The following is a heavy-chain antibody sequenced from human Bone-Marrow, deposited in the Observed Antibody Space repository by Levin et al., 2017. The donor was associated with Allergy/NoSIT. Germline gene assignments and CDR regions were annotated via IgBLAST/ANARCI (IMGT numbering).Heavy chain of an antibody. V-gene: IGHV1-18*01. CDR2: ISAYNGNT. D-gene: IGHD6-6*01. Sequence: GESLKISCKASGYTFTSYGISWVRQAPGQGLEWMGWISAYNGNTNYAQKLQGRVTMTTDTSTSTAYMELRSLRSDDTAVYYCARDLEYSSSNYYYYGMDVWGQGTTVTVSS. CDR3: ARDLEYSSSNYYYYGMDV. J-gene: IGHJ6*02. CDR1: GYTFTSYG.